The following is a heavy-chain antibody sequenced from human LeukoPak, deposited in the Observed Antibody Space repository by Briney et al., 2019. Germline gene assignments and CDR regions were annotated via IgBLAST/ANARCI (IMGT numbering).Heavy chain of an antibody. Sequence: GGSLRLSCAASGFTFNTYGMTWIRQAPGKGLEWVSAISGSGGSTYYADSVKGRFTISRDNSKNTLYLQMNSLRAEDTTVYYCAKTFQWYYMDVWGKGTTVTISS. CDR1: GFTFNTYG. V-gene: IGHV3-23*01. CDR2: ISGSGGST. CDR3: AKTFQWYYMDV. D-gene: IGHD2-8*01. J-gene: IGHJ6*03.